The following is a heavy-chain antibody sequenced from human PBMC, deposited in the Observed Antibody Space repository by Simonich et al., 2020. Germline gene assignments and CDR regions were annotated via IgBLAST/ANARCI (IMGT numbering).Heavy chain of an antibody. CDR3: ARDFRLQLVEIGTYYYYGMDV. J-gene: IGHJ6*02. V-gene: IGHV3-48*03. CDR2: ISSSGSTI. Sequence: EVQLVESGGGLVQPGGSLRLSCAASGFTFSSYEMNWVRQAPGKGLEWVSYISSSGSTINYADSVKGRFTISRDNAKNSLYLQMNSVRAEDTAVYYCARDFRLQLVEIGTYYYYGMDVWGQGTTVTVSS. CDR1: GFTFSSYE. D-gene: IGHD6-6*01.